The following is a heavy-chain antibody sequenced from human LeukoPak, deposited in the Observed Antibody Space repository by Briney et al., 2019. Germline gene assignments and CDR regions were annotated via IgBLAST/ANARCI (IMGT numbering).Heavy chain of an antibody. D-gene: IGHD3-10*01. Sequence: SETLSLTCAVYGGSFSGYYWSWIRQPPGKGLEWIGEINHSGSTNYNPSLKSRVTISVDTSKNQFSLKLSSVTAADTAVYYCARGGPLWFGELEGFDYWGQGTLVTVSS. CDR2: INHSGST. CDR1: GGSFSGYY. J-gene: IGHJ4*02. CDR3: ARGGPLWFGELEGFDY. V-gene: IGHV4-34*01.